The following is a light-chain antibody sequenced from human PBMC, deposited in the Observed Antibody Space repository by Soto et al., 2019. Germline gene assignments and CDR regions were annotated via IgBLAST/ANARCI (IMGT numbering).Light chain of an antibody. CDR2: DAS. CDR1: QSVSSY. Sequence: EIVLTQSPATLSLSPGERATLSCRASQSVSSYLAWYQQKPSQAPRLLIYDASNRATGIPARFSGSGSGTDFTLTISSLEPEDFAVYYCQQRSNWPPFTFGPGTKVDI. CDR3: QQRSNWPPFT. V-gene: IGKV3-11*01. J-gene: IGKJ3*01.